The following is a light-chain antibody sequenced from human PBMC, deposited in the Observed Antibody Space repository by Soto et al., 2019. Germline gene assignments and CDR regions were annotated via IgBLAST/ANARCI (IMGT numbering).Light chain of an antibody. CDR2: DAS. J-gene: IGKJ2*01. Sequence: EVVMTQSPATLSVSPGERATLSCRASQSVSRNLAWYQQRPGRAPRLLIYDASTRATNIPTSISGSGSGTEFTLTISSLQSEDFAVYYCQQYNHWPLYTFGQGTKLEIK. V-gene: IGKV3-15*01. CDR3: QQYNHWPLYT. CDR1: QSVSRN.